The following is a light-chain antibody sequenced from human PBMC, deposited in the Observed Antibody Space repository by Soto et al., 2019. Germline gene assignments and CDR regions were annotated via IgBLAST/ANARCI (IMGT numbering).Light chain of an antibody. CDR1: QNINNY. J-gene: IGKJ5*01. CDR2: DAS. CDR3: QQYENLPT. V-gene: IGKV1-33*01. Sequence: DIQMTQSPSSLSASVGDRVTITCQASQNINNYLNWYQQKPGRAPKLLIYDASNLVAGVPSRFRGSGSGTDFTFTISRLQPEDIATYYCQQYENLPTFGQGIRLEIK.